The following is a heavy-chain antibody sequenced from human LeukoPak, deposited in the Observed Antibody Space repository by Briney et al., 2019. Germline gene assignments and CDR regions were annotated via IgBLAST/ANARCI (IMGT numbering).Heavy chain of an antibody. D-gene: IGHD4-17*01. CDR1: GGTFSSYA. CDR3: ARVRTTVTTLGFDY. V-gene: IGHV1-69*04. CDR2: IIPILGIA. Sequence: ASVKVSCKASGGTFSSYAISWVRQAPGQGLEWMGRIIPILGIANYAQKFQGRVTITADKSTSTAYMELSSLRSEDTAVYYRARVRTTVTTLGFDYWGQGTLVTVSS. J-gene: IGHJ4*02.